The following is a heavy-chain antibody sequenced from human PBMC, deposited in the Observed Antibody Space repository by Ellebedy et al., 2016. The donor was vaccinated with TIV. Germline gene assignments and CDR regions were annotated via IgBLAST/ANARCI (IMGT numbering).Heavy chain of an antibody. Sequence: GGSLRLSCAASGFTFSSYSMNWVRQAPGKGLEWVSSISSSSSYIYYADSVRGRFTASRDNAKNSLYLQMNSLRAEDTAVYYCARVTGGLGGAFDIWGQGTMVTVSS. CDR3: ARVTGGLGGAFDI. D-gene: IGHD2-8*02. J-gene: IGHJ3*02. CDR1: GFTFSSYS. CDR2: ISSSSSYI. V-gene: IGHV3-21*01.